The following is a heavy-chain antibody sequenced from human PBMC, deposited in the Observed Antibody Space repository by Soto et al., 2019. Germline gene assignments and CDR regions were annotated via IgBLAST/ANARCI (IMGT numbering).Heavy chain of an antibody. CDR3: ARETSTYYDFWSGYLDY. D-gene: IGHD3-3*01. J-gene: IGHJ4*02. Sequence: GGSLRLSCAASGFTFSSYWMSWVRQAPGKGLEWVANIKQDGSEKYYVDSVKGRFTISRDNAKNSLYLQMNSLRAEDTAVYYCARETSTYYDFWSGYLDYWGQGTLVTVSS. V-gene: IGHV3-7*01. CDR2: IKQDGSEK. CDR1: GFTFSSYW.